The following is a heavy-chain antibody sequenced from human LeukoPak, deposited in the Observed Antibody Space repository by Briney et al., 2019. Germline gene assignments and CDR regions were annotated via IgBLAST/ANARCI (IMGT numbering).Heavy chain of an antibody. CDR3: AKVQRVIVVVISYYFDY. Sequence: GGSLRLSCAASGFTFSSYAMSWVRQAPGKGLEWVSAISGSGGSTYYADSVKGRFTISRDNSKNTLYLQMNSLRAEDTAVYYCAKVQRVIVVVISYYFDYWGQGTLVTVSS. V-gene: IGHV3-23*01. CDR1: GFTFSSYA. J-gene: IGHJ4*02. CDR2: ISGSGGST. D-gene: IGHD3-22*01.